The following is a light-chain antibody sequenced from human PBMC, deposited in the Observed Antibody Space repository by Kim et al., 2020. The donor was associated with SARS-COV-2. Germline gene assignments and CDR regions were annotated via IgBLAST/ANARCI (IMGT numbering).Light chain of an antibody. CDR2: GAS. V-gene: IGKV3-15*01. CDR3: QHYNNWPYT. J-gene: IGKJ2*01. CDR1: QSVSNN. Sequence: EMVMTQSPATLSVSPGERATLSCRASQSVSNNLAWYQQKPGQAPRLLIYGASTRATGIPARFSGSGSGTEFTLTISTLQSEDFAVYYCQHYNNWPYTFGQGTKLEI.